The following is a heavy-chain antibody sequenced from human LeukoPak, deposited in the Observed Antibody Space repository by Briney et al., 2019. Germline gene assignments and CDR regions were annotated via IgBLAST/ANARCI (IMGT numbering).Heavy chain of an antibody. CDR1: GYTFTGYY. J-gene: IGHJ4*02. Sequence: GASVKVSCKASGYTFTGYYMHWVRQAPGQGLERMGWINPNSGGTNYAQKFQGRVTMTRDTSISTAYMALSRLRSDDTAVYYCARVGVVTISMYYFDYWGQGTLVTVSS. D-gene: IGHD5-24*01. CDR3: ARVGVVTISMYYFDY. V-gene: IGHV1-2*02. CDR2: INPNSGGT.